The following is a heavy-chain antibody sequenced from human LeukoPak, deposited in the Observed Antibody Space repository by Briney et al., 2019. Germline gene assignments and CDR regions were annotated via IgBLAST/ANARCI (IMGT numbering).Heavy chain of an antibody. CDR2: IKKDGSEK. CDR1: GFIFSNYY. CDR3: AKAAVAGTVYFDY. Sequence: GGSLRLSCAASGFIFSNYYMSWVRQTPGKGLEWVANIKKDGSEKNYVDSVKGRFTISRDNAENSLYLQMNSLRAEDTAVYYCAKAAVAGTVYFDYWGQGTLVTVSS. D-gene: IGHD6-19*01. J-gene: IGHJ4*02. V-gene: IGHV3-7*01.